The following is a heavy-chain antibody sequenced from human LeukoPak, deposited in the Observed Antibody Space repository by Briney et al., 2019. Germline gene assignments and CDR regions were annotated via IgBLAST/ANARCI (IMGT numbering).Heavy chain of an antibody. CDR1: GGSISSYY. J-gene: IGHJ6*03. Sequence: SETLSLTCTVSGGSISSYYWSWIRQPAGKGLEWIGRIYTSGSTNYNPSLKSRVTMSVDTSKNQFPLKLSSVTAADAAVYYCARAVGSGSFQTYYYYMDVWGKGTTVTISS. D-gene: IGHD3-10*01. V-gene: IGHV4-4*07. CDR2: IYTSGST. CDR3: ARAVGSGSFQTYYYYMDV.